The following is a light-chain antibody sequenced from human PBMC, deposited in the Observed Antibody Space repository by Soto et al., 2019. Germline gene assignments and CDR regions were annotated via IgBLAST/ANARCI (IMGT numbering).Light chain of an antibody. Sequence: EIVMTQSPATLSVSPGERATLSCRASQSVSSNLAWYQQKPGQAPRLLIYGASTRATGIPARFSGSGSGTDFTLIISSLQSEDFAVYYCQQYNNWGTFGQGTKVEIK. CDR3: QQYNNWGT. V-gene: IGKV3-15*01. CDR1: QSVSSN. CDR2: GAS. J-gene: IGKJ1*01.